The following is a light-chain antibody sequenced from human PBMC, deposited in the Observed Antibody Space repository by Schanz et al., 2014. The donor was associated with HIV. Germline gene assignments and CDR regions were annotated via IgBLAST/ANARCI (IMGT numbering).Light chain of an antibody. J-gene: IGKJ3*01. CDR3: QQDGSS. V-gene: IGKV3-20*01. Sequence: EIVLTQSPGTLSLSPGEVGTLSCRASQSISTHLAWYQQKPGQAPTLLIYGASSRATGIPDRFSGSGSGTDFTLTISRLEPEDFAVYYCQQDGSSFGPGTKVEIK. CDR2: GAS. CDR1: QSISTH.